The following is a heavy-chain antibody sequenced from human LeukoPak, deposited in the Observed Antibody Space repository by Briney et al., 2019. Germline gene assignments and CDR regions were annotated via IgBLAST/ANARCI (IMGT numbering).Heavy chain of an antibody. Sequence: GGSLRLSCAASGFTFSDYAMSWVRQAPGKGLEWVSVISGSAGSTYSADSVKGRFTISRDNAKNTLYLQMKSLRVEDTAVYYCAKGDTAFWGSCRCLDSWGQGTLVTVSP. D-gene: IGHD3-16*02. CDR1: GFTFSDYA. V-gene: IGHV3-23*01. CDR3: AKGDTAFWGSCRCLDS. CDR2: ISGSAGST. J-gene: IGHJ4*02.